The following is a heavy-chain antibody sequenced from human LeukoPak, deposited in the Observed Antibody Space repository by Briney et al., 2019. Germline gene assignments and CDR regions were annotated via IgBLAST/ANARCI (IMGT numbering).Heavy chain of an antibody. CDR1: GYTFTGYY. Sequence: ASVKVSCKASGYTFTGYYMHWVRQAPGQGLEWMGGIIPIFGTANYAQKFQGRVTITADESTSTAYMELSSLRSEDTAVYYCARRRDSGFDSYFFDYWGQGTLVTVSS. CDR2: IIPIFGTA. J-gene: IGHJ4*02. CDR3: ARRRDSGFDSYFFDY. V-gene: IGHV1-69*13. D-gene: IGHD5-12*01.